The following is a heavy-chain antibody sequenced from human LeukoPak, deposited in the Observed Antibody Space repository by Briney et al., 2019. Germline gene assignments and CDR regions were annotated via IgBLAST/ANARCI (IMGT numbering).Heavy chain of an antibody. Sequence: SETLSLTCTVSGGSISSYYWSWIRQPPGKGLEWIGYIYYSGSTNYNPSLKSRVTISVDTSKNQSSLELSSVTAADTAVYYCARGFYDSSGYYRDYWGQGTLVTVSS. CDR1: GGSISSYY. CDR2: IYYSGST. D-gene: IGHD3-22*01. V-gene: IGHV4-59*08. J-gene: IGHJ4*02. CDR3: ARGFYDSSGYYRDY.